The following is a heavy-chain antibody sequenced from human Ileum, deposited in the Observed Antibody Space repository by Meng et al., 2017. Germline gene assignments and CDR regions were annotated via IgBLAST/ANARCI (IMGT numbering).Heavy chain of an antibody. CDR3: ARGGGRYGPDFDY. CDR2: INHSGST. J-gene: IGHJ4*02. CDR1: GGSFSGYY. D-gene: IGHD3-16*01. Sequence: QVQLQQWGAGLLKPSETLSLICAVYGGSFSGYYWSWIRQPPGKGLEWIGEINHSGSTNYNPSLKSRVTISVDTSKNQFSLKLSPVTAADTAVYYCARGGGRYGPDFDYWGQGTLVTVSS. V-gene: IGHV4-34*01.